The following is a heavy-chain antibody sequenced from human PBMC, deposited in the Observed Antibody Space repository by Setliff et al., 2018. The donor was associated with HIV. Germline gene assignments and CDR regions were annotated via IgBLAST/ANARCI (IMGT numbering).Heavy chain of an antibody. V-gene: IGHV3-74*01. D-gene: IGHD1-26*01. Sequence: GGSLRLSCAASGFTFSNSWMNWVRQAPGKGLVWVSRINSDGSSTTYADSVKGRFTISRDNAKNTLYLQMNSLKAEDTAVYYCASSGSYGYWGQGTLVTVSS. CDR2: INSDGSST. J-gene: IGHJ4*02. CDR3: ASSGSYGY. CDR1: GFTFSNSW.